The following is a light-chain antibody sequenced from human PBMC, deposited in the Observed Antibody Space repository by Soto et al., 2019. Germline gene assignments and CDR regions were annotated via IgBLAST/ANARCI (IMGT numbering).Light chain of an antibody. CDR1: SSDIGGSNY. Sequence: QSVLTQPASVSGSPGQSITISCAGTSSDIGGSNYVSWYQQHPGKAPKLMIYGVSNRPSGVSNRFSASKSGNTASLTISGLQAEDEADYFCYSSRSSSSTFYVFGTGTKLTVL. CDR3: YSSRSSSSTFYV. CDR2: GVS. J-gene: IGLJ1*01. V-gene: IGLV2-14*03.